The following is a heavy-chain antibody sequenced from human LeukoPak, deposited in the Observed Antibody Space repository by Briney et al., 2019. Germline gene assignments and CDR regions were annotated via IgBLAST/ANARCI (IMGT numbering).Heavy chain of an antibody. CDR3: ARVWFGEFDGNWFDP. V-gene: IGHV1-8*03. J-gene: IGHJ5*02. CDR1: GYTFTSYD. D-gene: IGHD3-10*01. Sequence: ASVKVSCKASGYTFTSYDINWVRQATGQGLEWMGWMNPNSGNTGYAQKFQGRATITRNTSISTAYMELSSLRSEDTAVYYCARVWFGEFDGNWFDPWGQGTLVTVSS. CDR2: MNPNSGNT.